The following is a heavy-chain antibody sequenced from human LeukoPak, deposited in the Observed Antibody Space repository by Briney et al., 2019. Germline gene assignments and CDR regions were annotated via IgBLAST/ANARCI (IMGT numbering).Heavy chain of an antibody. Sequence: GESLKISCKISGYKLTNNWIGWVRQVPGKGLEWMGLIYPCYSDAKYSPSFQGQVTLSVDASIITAYLQLSGLRASDTAIYYCVRFALTSSLDHWGQGTLVTVSS. J-gene: IGHJ5*02. D-gene: IGHD6-13*01. CDR2: IYPCYSDA. CDR3: VRFALTSSLDH. CDR1: GYKLTNNW. V-gene: IGHV5-51*01.